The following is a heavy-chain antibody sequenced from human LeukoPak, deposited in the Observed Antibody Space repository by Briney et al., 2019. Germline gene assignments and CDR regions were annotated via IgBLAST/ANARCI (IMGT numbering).Heavy chain of an antibody. CDR1: GFTFSRYG. Sequence: GSLRLSCSASGFTFSRYGMYWVRQAPGKGLEYVSDITNKGDSTNYADSVNGRFTISIDNSKNTLYLQMSSLKHDDTAVHYCVKGGYGYLNSYGNFWGQGTLVTVSS. CDR2: ITNKGDST. V-gene: IGHV3-64D*06. CDR3: VKGGYGYLNSYGNF. D-gene: IGHD5-18*01. J-gene: IGHJ4*02.